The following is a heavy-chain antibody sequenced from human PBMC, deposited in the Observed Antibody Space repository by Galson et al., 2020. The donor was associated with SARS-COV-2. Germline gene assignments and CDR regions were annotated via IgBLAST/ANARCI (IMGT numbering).Heavy chain of an antibody. CDR1: GYTFTSYG. J-gene: IGHJ4*02. CDR3: ALGAILTGCYYIDY. Sequence: GESLKISCKASGYTFTSYGISWVRQAPGQGLEWMGWISAYNGNTNYAQKLQGRVTMTTDTSTSTAYMELRSLRSDDTAVYYCALGAILTGCYYIDYWGQGTLVTVSS. CDR2: ISAYNGNT. D-gene: IGHD3-9*01. V-gene: IGHV1-18*01.